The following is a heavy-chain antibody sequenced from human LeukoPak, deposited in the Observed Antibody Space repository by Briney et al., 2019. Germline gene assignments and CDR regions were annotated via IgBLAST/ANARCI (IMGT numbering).Heavy chain of an antibody. Sequence: SVKVSCKASGGTFSSYAISWVRQAPGQGLEWMGGIIPIFGTANYAQKFQGRVMITTDESTSTAYMELSSLRSEDTAVYYCAIGSSSSWYTTDYWGQGTLVTVPS. J-gene: IGHJ4*02. CDR2: IIPIFGTA. CDR3: AIGSSSSWYTTDY. D-gene: IGHD6-13*01. V-gene: IGHV1-69*05. CDR1: GGTFSSYA.